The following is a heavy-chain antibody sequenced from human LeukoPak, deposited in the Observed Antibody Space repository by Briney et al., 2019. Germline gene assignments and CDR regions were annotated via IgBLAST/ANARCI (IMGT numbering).Heavy chain of an antibody. V-gene: IGHV4-30-4*01. J-gene: IGHJ1*01. CDR3: ARVIAAAGWIQH. D-gene: IGHD6-13*01. CDR2: IYYSGST. CDR1: GGSISSGDYY. Sequence: SETLSLTCTVSGGSISSGDYYWSWIRQPPGKGLEWIGYIYYSGSTYYNQSLKSRVTISVDTSKNQFSLKLSSVTAADTAVYYCARVIAAAGWIQHWGQGTLVTVSS.